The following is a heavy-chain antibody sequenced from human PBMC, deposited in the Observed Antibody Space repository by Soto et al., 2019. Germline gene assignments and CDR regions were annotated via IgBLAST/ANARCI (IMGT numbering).Heavy chain of an antibody. Sequence: SETLSLTCTVSGYFISNGCYWDWIRQPPGKGLEWIGSIYPTGTTYYNPSLKSRVTISVDTSKNQFSLKLSSVTAADTAVYYCARGRFLEWLLRPYYYYYGMDVWGQGTTVTVSS. CDR1: GYFISNGCY. D-gene: IGHD3-3*01. CDR2: IYPTGTT. J-gene: IGHJ6*02. V-gene: IGHV4-38-2*02. CDR3: ARGRFLEWLLRPYYYYYGMDV.